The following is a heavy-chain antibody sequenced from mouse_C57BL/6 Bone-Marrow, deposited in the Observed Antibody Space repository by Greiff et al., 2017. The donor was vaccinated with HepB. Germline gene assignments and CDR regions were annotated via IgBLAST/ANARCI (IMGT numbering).Heavy chain of an antibody. J-gene: IGHJ1*03. V-gene: IGHV1-15*01. CDR2: IDPETGGT. CDR3: TIYYGSDWYFDV. CDR1: GYTFTDYE. D-gene: IGHD1-1*01. Sequence: QVQLQQSGAELVRPGASVTLSCKASGYTFTDYEMHWVKQTPVHGLEWIGAIDPETGGTAYNQKFKGKAILTADKSSSTAYMELRSLTSEDSAVYYCTIYYGSDWYFDVWGTGTTVTVSS.